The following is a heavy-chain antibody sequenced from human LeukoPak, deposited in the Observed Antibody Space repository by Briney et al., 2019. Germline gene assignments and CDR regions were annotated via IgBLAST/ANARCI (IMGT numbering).Heavy chain of an antibody. Sequence: SETLSLTCAVSGGSISSGGSSLSWIRQPPGKGLEWIVYIYHSGSTYYNPSLKSRVTISVDRSKNQFSLKLSSVTAADTAVYYCARWQLYDSRRRGNAFDIWGQGTMVTVSS. J-gene: IGHJ3*02. D-gene: IGHD3-22*01. CDR1: GGSISSGGSS. CDR2: IYHSGST. V-gene: IGHV4-30-2*01. CDR3: ARWQLYDSRRRGNAFDI.